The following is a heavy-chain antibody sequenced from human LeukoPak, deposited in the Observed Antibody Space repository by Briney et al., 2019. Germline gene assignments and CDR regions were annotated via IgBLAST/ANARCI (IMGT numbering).Heavy chain of an antibody. D-gene: IGHD1-26*01. CDR3: ARGRGGATTHYYGMDV. CDR2: IYHSGSD. J-gene: IGHJ6*02. Sequence: PSETLSLTCTVSGYSISSGYYWGWIRQPPGKGLEWIGNIYHSGSDFYNPSLKSRVTISVDTSKNQFSLNLSSVTAADTAVYYCARGRGGATTHYYGMDVWGQGTTVTVSS. CDR1: GYSISSGYY. V-gene: IGHV4-38-2*02.